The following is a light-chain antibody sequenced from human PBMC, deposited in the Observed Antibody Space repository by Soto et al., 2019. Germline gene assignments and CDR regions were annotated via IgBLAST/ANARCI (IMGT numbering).Light chain of an antibody. CDR2: VTS. V-gene: IGKV1-9*01. J-gene: IGKJ3*01. CDR3: QQLNSYPRT. Sequence: DIQLTQSPSFLSASVGDRVAITCRASQGISSYLAWYQQKPGKAPNLLIYVTSTLKSGVPSRFSGSGSGTEFTLTISSLQPEDFATYYCQQLNSYPRTFGPGTKVDIK. CDR1: QGISSY.